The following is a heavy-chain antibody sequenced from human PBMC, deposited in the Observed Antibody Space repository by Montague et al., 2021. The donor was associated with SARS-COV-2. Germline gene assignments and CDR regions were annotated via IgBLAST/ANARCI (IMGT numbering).Heavy chain of an antibody. CDR2: IYTSGST. CDR3: ARVGVGTMVRGVIPAYYYYYGMDV. V-gene: IGHV4-61*02. Sequence: TLSLTCTVSGGFISSGSYYWSWIRQPAGKGLEWIGRIYTSGSTNYNPSLKSRVTISVDTSRNQFSLKLSSVTAADTAVYYCARVGVGTMVRGVIPAYYYYYGMDVWGQGTTVTVSS. CDR1: GGFISSGSYY. D-gene: IGHD3-10*01. J-gene: IGHJ6*02.